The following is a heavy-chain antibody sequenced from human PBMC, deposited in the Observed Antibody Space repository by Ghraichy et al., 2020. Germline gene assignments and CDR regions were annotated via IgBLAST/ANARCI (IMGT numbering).Heavy chain of an antibody. CDR2: IKQDGSEK. V-gene: IGHV3-7*01. D-gene: IGHD1-26*01. CDR3: ASGGGSYSPTHAFDI. J-gene: IGHJ3*02. CDR1: GFTFSSYW. Sequence: GESLNISCAASGFTFSSYWMSWVRQAPGKGLEWVANIKQDGSEKYYVDSVKGRFTISRDNAKNSLYLQMNSLRAEDTAVYYCASGGGSYSPTHAFDIWGQGTMVTVSS.